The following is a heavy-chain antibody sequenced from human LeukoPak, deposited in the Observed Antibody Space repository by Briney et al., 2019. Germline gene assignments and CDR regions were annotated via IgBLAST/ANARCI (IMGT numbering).Heavy chain of an antibody. CDR2: IYYSGST. D-gene: IGHD3-9*01. V-gene: IGHV4-59*01. Sequence: SETLSLTCTVSGGSISSYYWSWIRQPPGKGLEWIGYIYYSGSTNYNPSLKSRVTISVDTSKNQFSLKLSSVTAADMAVYYCARGLYYDILTGYYPGYFDYWGQGTLVTVSS. J-gene: IGHJ4*02. CDR3: ARGLYYDILTGYYPGYFDY. CDR1: GGSISSYY.